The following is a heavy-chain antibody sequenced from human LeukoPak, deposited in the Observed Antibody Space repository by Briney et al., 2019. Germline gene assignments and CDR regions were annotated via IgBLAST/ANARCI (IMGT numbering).Heavy chain of an antibody. Sequence: PSETLSLTCAVYGGSFSGYDCSWLRQPPGKGLDSIGEINHSGSTNYNPSLKSRVTISVDTSKNQFSLKLSSVTAADTAVYYCARLAGYGGLAWFDPWGQGTLVTVSS. V-gene: IGHV4-34*01. CDR2: INHSGST. CDR1: GGSFSGYD. D-gene: IGHD5-12*01. J-gene: IGHJ5*02. CDR3: ARLAGYGGLAWFDP.